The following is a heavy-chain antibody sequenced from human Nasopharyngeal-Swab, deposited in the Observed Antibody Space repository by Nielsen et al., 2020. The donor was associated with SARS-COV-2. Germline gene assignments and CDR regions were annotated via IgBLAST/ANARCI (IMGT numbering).Heavy chain of an antibody. Sequence: GSLRLSCAASGFTFSSYAMSWVRQAPGKGLEWVSAISGSGGSTYYAYSVKGRFTISRDNSKNTLYLQMNSLRAEDTAVYYCAKVPSTVTTLPPDYWGQGTLVTVSS. CDR3: AKVPSTVTTLPPDY. CDR2: ISGSGGST. V-gene: IGHV3-23*01. J-gene: IGHJ4*02. D-gene: IGHD4-11*01. CDR1: GFTFSSYA.